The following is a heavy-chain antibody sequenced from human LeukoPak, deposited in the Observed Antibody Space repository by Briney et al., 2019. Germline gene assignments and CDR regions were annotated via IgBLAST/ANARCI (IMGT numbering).Heavy chain of an antibody. Sequence: GESLKISCKGSGYSFTSYWIGWVRQMPGKCLEWMGIIYPGDSDTRYSPSFQGQVTISADKSISTAYLQWSSLKASDTAMYYCSFREQPEYDILTGYSVFDYWGQGTLVTVSS. V-gene: IGHV5-51*01. D-gene: IGHD3-9*01. CDR3: SFREQPEYDILTGYSVFDY. CDR2: IYPGDSDT. CDR1: GYSFTSYW. J-gene: IGHJ4*02.